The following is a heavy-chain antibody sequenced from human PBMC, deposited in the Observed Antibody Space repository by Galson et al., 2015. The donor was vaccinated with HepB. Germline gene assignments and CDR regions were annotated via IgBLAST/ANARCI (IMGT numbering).Heavy chain of an antibody. Sequence: SVKVSCKASGYTFTSYYMHWVRQAPGQGLEWMGIINPSGGSTSYAQKLQGRVTMTRDTSTSTVYMELSSLRSEDTAVYYCASSQNFYEPFDYWGQGTLVTVSS. D-gene: IGHD5/OR15-5a*01. J-gene: IGHJ4*02. V-gene: IGHV1-46*04. CDR2: INPSGGST. CDR3: ASSQNFYEPFDY. CDR1: GYTFTSYY.